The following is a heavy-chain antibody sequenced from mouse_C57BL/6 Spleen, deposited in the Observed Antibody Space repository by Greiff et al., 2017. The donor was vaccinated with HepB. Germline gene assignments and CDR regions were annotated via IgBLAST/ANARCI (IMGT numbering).Heavy chain of an antibody. CDR3: TSSYDGYYGYFDY. Sequence: VELQQSGAELVRPGASVTLSCKASGYTFTDYEMHWVKQTPVHGLEWIGAIDPETGGTAYNQKFKGKAILTADKSSSTAYMELRSLTSEDSAVYYCTSSYDGYYGYFDYWGQGTTLTVSS. V-gene: IGHV1-15*01. CDR2: IDPETGGT. D-gene: IGHD2-3*01. CDR1: GYTFTDYE. J-gene: IGHJ2*01.